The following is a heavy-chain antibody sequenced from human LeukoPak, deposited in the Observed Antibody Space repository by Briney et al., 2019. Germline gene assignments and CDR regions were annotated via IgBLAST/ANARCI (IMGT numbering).Heavy chain of an antibody. V-gene: IGHV3-7*01. CDR3: AAEVGSGAGAFDI. CDR2: IKQDGSEK. J-gene: IGHJ3*02. D-gene: IGHD3-10*01. CDR1: GFTFSSYW. Sequence: HSGGSLRLSCAASGFTFSSYWMSWVRQAPGKGLEWVANIKQDGSEKYYVDSVKGRFTISRDNAKNSLYLQMNSLTPEDTAVYYCAAEVGSGAGAFDIWGQGTMVTVSS.